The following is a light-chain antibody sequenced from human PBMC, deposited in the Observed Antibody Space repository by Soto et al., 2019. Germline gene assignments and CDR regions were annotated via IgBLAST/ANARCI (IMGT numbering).Light chain of an antibody. V-gene: IGKV3-20*01. CDR1: QSVRSY. J-gene: IGKJ5*01. CDR3: QQYGRSPST. Sequence: EIVLTQSPATLSLSPGERATLSCRASQSVRSYVAWYQQKRGQAPRLLIYGASSRATGIPDRFSGSGSGTDFTLTISRLEPEDFAVYYCQQYGRSPSTFGQGTRLEIK. CDR2: GAS.